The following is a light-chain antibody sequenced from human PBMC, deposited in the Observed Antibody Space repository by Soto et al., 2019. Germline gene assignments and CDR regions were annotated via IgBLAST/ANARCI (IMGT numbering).Light chain of an antibody. CDR3: AAWDDSLRGFV. Sequence: QSVLTQPPSASGTPGQRVTISCSGTSPNIGSNTVNWYQRLPGAAPKLLIYRDNQRPSGVPDRFSGSKSGTSASLGISGLQSEDAADYYCAAWDDSLRGFVFGTGTKLTVL. CDR1: SPNIGSNT. V-gene: IGLV1-44*01. CDR2: RDN. J-gene: IGLJ1*01.